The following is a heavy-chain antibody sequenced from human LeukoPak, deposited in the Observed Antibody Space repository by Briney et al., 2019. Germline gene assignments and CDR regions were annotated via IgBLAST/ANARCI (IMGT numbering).Heavy chain of an antibody. V-gene: IGHV3-30*02. CDR2: IQYDGSNK. Sequence: GRSLRLSCAASGFTFSSFGMHWVRQAPGKGLEWVAFIQYDGSNKYYADSMKGRFTISRDNPKNTLYLQMNSLRSEDTAVYYCAKDGEVPRFRDHWGQGILVTVSS. CDR1: GFTFSSFG. CDR3: AKDGEVPRFRDH. D-gene: IGHD3-10*01. J-gene: IGHJ4*02.